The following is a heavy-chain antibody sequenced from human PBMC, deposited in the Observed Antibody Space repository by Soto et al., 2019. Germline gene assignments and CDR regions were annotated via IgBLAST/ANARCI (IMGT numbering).Heavy chain of an antibody. CDR3: PRDRGGYGPPDV. V-gene: IGHV3-11*06. Sequence: QVQLVESGGGLVKPGGSLRLSCAASGFSFSDSYMSWVRQAPGKGLEWVSYISGTSGYTGYADSVKGRFTISRDNAKNSLYLQMNSLRVEDTAVYYCPRDRGGYGPPDVWGQGTTVTVSS. D-gene: IGHD3-10*01. CDR2: ISGTSGYT. J-gene: IGHJ6*02. CDR1: GFSFSDSY.